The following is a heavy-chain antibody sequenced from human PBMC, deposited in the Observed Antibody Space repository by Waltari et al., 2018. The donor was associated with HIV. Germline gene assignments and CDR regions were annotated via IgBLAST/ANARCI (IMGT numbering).Heavy chain of an antibody. CDR1: GFPLSTYN. CDR3: VADLGGSHDS. Sequence: MQLVESGGGLVKPGGSRRLSCATSGFPLSTYNMTWVRQTPGKGLELISSITSTSRSIFYSDSTKGRFIISRDNAQNSLSLQMTSLTAEDTAVYFCVADLGGSHDSWGQGTLVTVSS. J-gene: IGHJ4*02. CDR2: ITSTSRSI. D-gene: IGHD1-26*01. V-gene: IGHV3-21*02.